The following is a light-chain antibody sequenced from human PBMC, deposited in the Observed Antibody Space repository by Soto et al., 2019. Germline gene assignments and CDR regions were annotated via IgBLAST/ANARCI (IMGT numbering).Light chain of an antibody. V-gene: IGLV2-14*03. CDR1: SSDIGSYSH. Sequence: ALTQPASVSGSPGQSITISCSGTSSDIGSYSHVAWYQQFPGKSPKLMIYAVSDRPSGVSDRFSGSKSGITASLTISGLQTEDEADYYCISYTDRQSYLFGTGTKVTVL. J-gene: IGLJ1*01. CDR2: AVS. CDR3: ISYTDRQSYL.